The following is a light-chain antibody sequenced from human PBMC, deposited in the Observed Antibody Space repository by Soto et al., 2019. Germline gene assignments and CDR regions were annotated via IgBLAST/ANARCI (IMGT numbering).Light chain of an antibody. CDR3: QQYDNPPVT. J-gene: IGKJ4*01. V-gene: IGKV1-33*01. Sequence: DIQMTQSPSSLSASVGDRVTITCQASQDISKYLNWYQQRPGKAPNLLIYDASSLEAGVPSRFTGSGSGTDFTFPISSLQPEDISTYYCQQYDNPPVTFGGGTKVEIK. CDR2: DAS. CDR1: QDISKY.